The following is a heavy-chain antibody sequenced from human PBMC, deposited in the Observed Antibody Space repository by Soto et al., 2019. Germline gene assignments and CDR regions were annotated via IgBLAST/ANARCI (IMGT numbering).Heavy chain of an antibody. CDR2: IGGSGGST. J-gene: IGHJ4*02. CDR3: AKLGTIFGVAQNDY. D-gene: IGHD3-3*01. Sequence: GGSLRLSCAASGFTFSSYDMHWVRQATGKGLEWVSAIGGSGGSTYYADSVKGRFTISRDNSKNTLYLQMNSLRAEDTAVYYCAKLGTIFGVAQNDYWGQGTLVTVSS. V-gene: IGHV3-23*01. CDR1: GFTFSSYD.